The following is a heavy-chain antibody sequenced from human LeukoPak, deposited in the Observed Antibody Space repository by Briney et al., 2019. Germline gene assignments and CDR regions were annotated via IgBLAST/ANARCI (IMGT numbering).Heavy chain of an antibody. D-gene: IGHD5-18*01. CDR3: AKDKQAAMDPWIQLWSYFDY. Sequence: GGSLRLSCAASGFTFSSYAMSWVRQAPGKGLEWVSAISGSGGSTYYADSVKGRFTISRDNSKNTLYLQMNSLRAEDTAVYYCAKDKQAAMDPWIQLWSYFDYWGQGTLVTVSS. CDR2: ISGSGGST. J-gene: IGHJ4*02. V-gene: IGHV3-23*01. CDR1: GFTFSSYA.